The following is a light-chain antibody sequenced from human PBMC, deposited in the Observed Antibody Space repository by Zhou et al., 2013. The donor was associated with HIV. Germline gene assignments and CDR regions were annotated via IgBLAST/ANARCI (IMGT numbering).Light chain of an antibody. V-gene: IGKV3-15*01. J-gene: IGKJ2*01. Sequence: EIVMTQSPVTLSVSPGERATLFCRASQSVYSNLAWYQQKPGQAPRLLIYAASTRATGIPARFSGSGSGTEFTLTISSLQSEDFAVYYCQQYNDWPPITFGPGTKVEIK. CDR1: QSVYSN. CDR3: QQYNDWPPIT. CDR2: AAS.